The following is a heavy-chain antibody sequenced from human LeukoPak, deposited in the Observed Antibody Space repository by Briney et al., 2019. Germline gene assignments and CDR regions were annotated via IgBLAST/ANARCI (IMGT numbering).Heavy chain of an antibody. CDR1: GFTISSNY. J-gene: IGHJ3*02. Sequence: GGSLRLSCAASGFTISSNYMTWVRQAPGKGLEWVSVIYTGGSTYYTDSVRGRFTIARDNSKNTLYLQMNSLRAEDTAVYYCARDNYILQAFDIWGQGTMVTVSS. V-gene: IGHV3-53*01. CDR2: IYTGGST. D-gene: IGHD2-21*01. CDR3: ARDNYILQAFDI.